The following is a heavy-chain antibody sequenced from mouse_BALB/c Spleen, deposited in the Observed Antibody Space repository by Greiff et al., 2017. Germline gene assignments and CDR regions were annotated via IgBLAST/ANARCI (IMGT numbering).Heavy chain of an antibody. Sequence: EVMLVESGGGLVKPGGSLKLSCAASGFTFSDYYMYWVRQTPEKRLEWVATISDGGSYTYYPDSVKGRFTISRDNAKNNLYLQMSSLKSEDTAMYYCARGSGYDREAWFAYWGQGTLVTVSA. V-gene: IGHV5-4*02. J-gene: IGHJ3*01. CDR2: ISDGGSYT. D-gene: IGHD2-2*01. CDR1: GFTFSDYY. CDR3: ARGSGYDREAWFAY.